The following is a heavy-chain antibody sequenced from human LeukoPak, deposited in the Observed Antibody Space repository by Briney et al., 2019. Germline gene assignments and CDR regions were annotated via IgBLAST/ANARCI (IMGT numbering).Heavy chain of an antibody. CDR1: GFTFSNYW. CDR3: ARSLYNYGPGADS. Sequence: GGSLRLSCVASGFTFSNYWIHWVRQVPRKGLVWVSRTSPGGRSTTYADSVKGRFTISRDNAKYTLYLQMNSLRAEDTAMYYCARSLYNYGPGADSWGHGTLVAVSS. J-gene: IGHJ5*01. D-gene: IGHD3-10*01. CDR2: TSPGGRST. V-gene: IGHV3-74*01.